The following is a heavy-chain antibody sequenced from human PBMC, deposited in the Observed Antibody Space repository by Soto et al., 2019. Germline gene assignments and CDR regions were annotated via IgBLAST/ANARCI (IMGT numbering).Heavy chain of an antibody. CDR3: TKDPGTTYYPYAMDV. CDR1: GFTFGIYA. J-gene: IGHJ6*02. V-gene: IGHV3-23*01. D-gene: IGHD1-7*01. CDR2: ISGGGGST. Sequence: GGSLRLSCAASGFTFGIYAMNWVRQAPRKGLEWLAVISGGGGSTYYADSVKGRFTISRDNSKNTVSLQMNSLRAEDTAVYYCTKDPGTTYYPYAMDVWGQGTKVTVSS.